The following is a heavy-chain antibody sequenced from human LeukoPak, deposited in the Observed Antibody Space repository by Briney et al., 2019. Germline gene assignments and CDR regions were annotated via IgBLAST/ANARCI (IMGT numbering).Heavy chain of an antibody. CDR1: GYTFTSYA. D-gene: IGHD3-10*01. CDR2: INAGNGNT. Sequence: EASVKVSCTASGYTFTSYAMHWVCQAPGQRLEWMGWINAGNGNTKYSQKFQGRVTITRDTSASTAYMELSSLRSEDTAVYYCARDLSRITMVRGVNGMDVWGKGATVTVSS. J-gene: IGHJ6*04. V-gene: IGHV1-3*01. CDR3: ARDLSRITMVRGVNGMDV.